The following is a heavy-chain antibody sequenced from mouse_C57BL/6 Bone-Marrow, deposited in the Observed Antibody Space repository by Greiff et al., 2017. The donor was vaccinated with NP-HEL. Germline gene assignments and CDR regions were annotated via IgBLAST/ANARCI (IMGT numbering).Heavy chain of an antibody. V-gene: IGHV1-80*01. CDR3: ARGAY. CDR1: GYEFSNYW. J-gene: IGHJ3*01. Sequence: QVQLQQSGAELVKPGASVKISCKASGYEFSNYWMNWVKQRPGKGLEWIGQIYPGAGDTNSNGKFKDKATLTADKSSSTAYMQLSRLTSEDSAVYFCARGAYWGQGTLVTVSA. CDR2: IYPGAGDT.